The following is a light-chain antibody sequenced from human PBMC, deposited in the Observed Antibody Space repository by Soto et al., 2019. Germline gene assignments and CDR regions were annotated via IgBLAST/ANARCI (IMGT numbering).Light chain of an antibody. CDR2: DAS. CDR3: QQRSNWAIT. V-gene: IGKV3-11*01. CDR1: QSVSSY. Sequence: EIVLTQSPGTLSLSPGERATLSCRASQSVSSYLAWYQQKPGQAPRLLIYDASNTATGIPARFSGSGSGTDFTLTISSLEPEDFAVYYCQQRSNWAITFGQGTRLEIK. J-gene: IGKJ5*01.